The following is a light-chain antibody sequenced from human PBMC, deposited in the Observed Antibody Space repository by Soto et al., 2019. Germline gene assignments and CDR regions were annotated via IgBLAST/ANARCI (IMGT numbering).Light chain of an antibody. CDR1: NSDVGGYNY. V-gene: IGLV2-14*01. CDR2: EVS. J-gene: IGLJ3*02. CDR3: SAYTSSILV. Sequence: QSALTQPASVSGSPGQSITISRTGTNSDVGGYNYVSGYQQYPANAPKLMIYEVSNRHSGVSNRFSGSKSGNTASLTISGLQAEDGADYYCSAYTSSILVFGGGTKLPVL.